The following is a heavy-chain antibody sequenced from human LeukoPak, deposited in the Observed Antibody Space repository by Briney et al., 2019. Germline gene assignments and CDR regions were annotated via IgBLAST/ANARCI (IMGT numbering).Heavy chain of an antibody. CDR2: IYPGDSNT. V-gene: IGHV5-51*01. J-gene: IGHJ4*02. Sequence: GESLRISCKGSGHSFTSYWIGWVRQMPGKGLEWMGIIYPGDSNTRYSPSFQGQVTISADKSISTAYLQWSSLKAPDTAMYYCARVVHSSGWPFDYWGQGTLVTVSS. D-gene: IGHD6-19*01. CDR3: ARVVHSSGWPFDY. CDR1: GHSFTSYW.